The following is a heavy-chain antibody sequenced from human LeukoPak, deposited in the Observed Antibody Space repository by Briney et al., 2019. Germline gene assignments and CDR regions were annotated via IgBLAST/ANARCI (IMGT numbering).Heavy chain of an antibody. D-gene: IGHD5-18*01. Sequence: PSETLSLTCTVPGGSISSYYWSWIRQPPGKGLERIGYIYYSGSTNYNPSLQSRVTISVDTSKNQFSLKLSSVTAADTAVYSCARAIVDTAMEHNWFDPWGQGTLVTVSS. V-gene: IGHV4-59*01. CDR2: IYYSGST. J-gene: IGHJ5*02. CDR3: ARAIVDTAMEHNWFDP. CDR1: GGSISSYY.